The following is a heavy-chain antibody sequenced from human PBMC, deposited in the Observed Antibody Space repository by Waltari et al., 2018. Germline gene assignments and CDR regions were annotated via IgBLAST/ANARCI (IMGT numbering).Heavy chain of an antibody. Sequence: QLQLQESGPGLVKPSETLSLTCTVSGGSISSSSYYWGWIRQPPGKGLEWIWSIYYSGSTYYNPSLKSRFTISGDTSKNQFSLKLSSVTAADTAVYYCARKSIVLMVYATWFDPWGQGTLVTVSS. V-gene: IGHV4-39*01. CDR2: IYYSGST. CDR3: ARKSIVLMVYATWFDP. J-gene: IGHJ5*02. CDR1: GGSISSSSYY. D-gene: IGHD2-8*01.